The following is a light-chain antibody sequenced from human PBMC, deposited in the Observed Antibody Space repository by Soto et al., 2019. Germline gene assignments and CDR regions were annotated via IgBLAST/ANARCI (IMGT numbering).Light chain of an antibody. CDR1: SSNIGSNT. J-gene: IGLJ2*01. CDR3: AAWDDSLMGV. V-gene: IGLV1-44*01. CDR2: SNN. Sequence: QSVLTQPPSASGTPGQRVTISCSGSSSNIGSNTVNWYQQLPGTAPKLLIYSNNQRPSGVPDRFSGSKSGTSASLAISGLHSEDEADYYCAAWDDSLMGVFGGRTKLTVL.